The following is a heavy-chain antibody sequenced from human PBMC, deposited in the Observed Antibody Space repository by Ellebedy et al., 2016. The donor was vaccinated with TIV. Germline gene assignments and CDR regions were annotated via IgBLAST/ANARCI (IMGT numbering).Heavy chain of an antibody. J-gene: IGHJ4*02. CDR3: VRDSGGNLYDY. D-gene: IGHD3-16*01. Sequence: PGGSLRLSCVASGFPFSTYWMHWVRQVPGKGLAWVSRLNGDASRPDYADSVKGRFTISRDNARNTLYLQMNSLRAEDTAVYYCVRDSGGNLYDYWGQGTLVTVSS. CDR1: GFPFSTYW. CDR2: LNGDASRP. V-gene: IGHV3-74*01.